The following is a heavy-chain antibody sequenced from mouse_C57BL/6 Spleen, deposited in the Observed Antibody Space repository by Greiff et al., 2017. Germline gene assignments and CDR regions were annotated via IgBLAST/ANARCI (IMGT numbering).Heavy chain of an antibody. CDR3: ARRGNRGYFDY. V-gene: IGHV1-26*01. Sequence: EVQLQQSGPELVKPGASVKISCKASGYTFTDYYMNWVKQSHGKSLEWIGDINPNNGGTSYNQKFKGKATLAVDKSSSTAYMELRSLTSEDSAVYYCARRGNRGYFDYWGQGTTLTVSS. J-gene: IGHJ2*01. CDR2: INPNNGGT. CDR1: GYTFTDYY.